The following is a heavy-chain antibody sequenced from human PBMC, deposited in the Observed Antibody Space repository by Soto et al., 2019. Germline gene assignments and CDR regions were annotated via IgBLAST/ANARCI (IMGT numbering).Heavy chain of an antibody. CDR2: IYNNGST. Sequence: QVQLQESGPGLVKPSQTLSLSCTVSGDSVSSGDYYWSWIRQPPGKGLEWIGYIYNNGSTYYKPSLTILLTMSLNKSENQFSLKLSSLTAADTAIYYCATESSGSSPLHFNYWGQGTRVTVSS. CDR3: ATESSGSSPLHFNY. J-gene: IGHJ4*02. CDR1: GDSVSSGDYY. V-gene: IGHV4-30-4*01. D-gene: IGHD3-22*01.